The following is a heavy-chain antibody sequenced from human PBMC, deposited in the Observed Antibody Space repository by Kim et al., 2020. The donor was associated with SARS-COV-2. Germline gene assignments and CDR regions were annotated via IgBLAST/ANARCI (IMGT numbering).Heavy chain of an antibody. CDR3: ARDGRDGYNYVYFDY. V-gene: IGHV4-31*03. D-gene: IGHD5-12*01. J-gene: IGHJ4*02. CDR2: IYYSGST. Sequence: SETLSLTCTVSGGSISSGGYYWSWIRQHPGKGLEWIGYIYYSGSTYYNPSLKSRVTISVDTSKNQFSLKLSSVTAADTAVYYCARDGRDGYNYVYFDYWGQGTLVTVSS. CDR1: GGSISSGGYY.